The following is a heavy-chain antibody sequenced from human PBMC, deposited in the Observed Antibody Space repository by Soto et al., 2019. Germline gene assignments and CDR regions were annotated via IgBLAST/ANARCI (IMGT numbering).Heavy chain of an antibody. CDR2: IYWDDDK. V-gene: IGHV2-5*02. D-gene: IGHD3-22*01. J-gene: IGHJ3*02. Sequence: QITLKESGPTLVKPTQTLTLTCTFSGFSLSTSGVGVGWIRQPPGKALEWLALIYWDDDKRYSPSLKSRLTITKDTSKNQVVLTITNIDPLDTATYYCSHISESHRCLLRIFNFDICGQGTMVTVCS. CDR1: GFSLSTSGVG. CDR3: SHISESHRCLLRIFNFDI.